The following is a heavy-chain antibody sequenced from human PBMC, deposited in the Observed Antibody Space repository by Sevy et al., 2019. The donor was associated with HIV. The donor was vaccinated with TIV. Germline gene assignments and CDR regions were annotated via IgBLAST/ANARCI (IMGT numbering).Heavy chain of an antibody. CDR3: ARAPPVRSGDDSLNWFDP. D-gene: IGHD5-12*01. J-gene: IGHJ5*02. CDR1: GGSISAYY. V-gene: IGHV4-59*01. Sequence: SETLSLTCTVSGGSISAYYWSWIRQPPGKGLEYLGYIYYTGSTNHNPSLKSRVTISVDTSKNQFSLKLSSVTAADTAVYYCARAPPVRSGDDSLNWFDPWGQGTLVTVSS. CDR2: IYYTGST.